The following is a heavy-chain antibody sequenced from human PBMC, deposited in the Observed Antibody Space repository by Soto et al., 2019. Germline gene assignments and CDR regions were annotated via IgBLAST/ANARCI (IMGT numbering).Heavy chain of an antibody. V-gene: IGHV4-4*07. J-gene: IGHJ4*02. CDR1: GGSINTFY. CDR2: IFSSGST. CDR3: AREGSYSAYNFAHGIQLWSFDF. Sequence: SETLSLTCTVSGGSINTFYWSWVRQPAGKGLEWIGRIFSSGSTSFNPSLESRVAMSVDTSKNHFSLNLSSVTAADMAVYYCAREGSYSAYNFAHGIQLWSFDFWGQGALVTVCS. D-gene: IGHD5-12*01.